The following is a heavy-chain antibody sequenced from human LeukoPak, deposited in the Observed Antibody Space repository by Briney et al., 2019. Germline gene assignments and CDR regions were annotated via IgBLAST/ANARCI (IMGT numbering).Heavy chain of an antibody. D-gene: IGHD1-26*01. J-gene: IGHJ4*02. CDR3: AGGRRSYWALDY. CDR1: GDSVSSNGAA. CDR2: TYYRSKWYN. Sequence: SQTLSLTCAISGDSVSSNGAAWNWIRQSPSRGLEWLGRTYYRSKWYNGFAVSVQSRITINPDTSKNQFSLQLNSVTPEDTAVYYCAGGRRSYWALDYWGQGTLVTVSS. V-gene: IGHV6-1*01.